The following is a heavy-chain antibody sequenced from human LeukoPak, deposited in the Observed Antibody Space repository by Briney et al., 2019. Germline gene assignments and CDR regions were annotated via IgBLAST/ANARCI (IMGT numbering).Heavy chain of an antibody. CDR3: ARDHGAGVPGDYYYMDV. J-gene: IGHJ6*03. D-gene: IGHD1-26*01. Sequence: SETLSLTCTVSGGSISSYYWSWVRQPAGKGLEWIGRIYTSGSTNYNPSLKSRVTMSVDTSKNQFSLKLSSVTAADTAVYYCARDHGAGVPGDYYYMDVWGKGTTVTVSS. V-gene: IGHV4-4*07. CDR2: IYTSGST. CDR1: GGSISSYY.